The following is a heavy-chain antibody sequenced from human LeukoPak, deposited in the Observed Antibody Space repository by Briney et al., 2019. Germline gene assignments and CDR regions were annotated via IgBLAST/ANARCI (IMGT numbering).Heavy chain of an antibody. Sequence: GRSLRLSCAASGFTFSSYAMHWVRQAPGKGLEWVAVISNDGSTKYYADSVKGRFTISRDNSKNTLYLQMNSLRTEDSAVYYCARGNNGVFDYWGQGALVTVSS. CDR3: ARGNNGVFDY. CDR1: GFTFSSYA. V-gene: IGHV3-30-3*01. J-gene: IGHJ4*02. CDR2: ISNDGSTK. D-gene: IGHD4-23*01.